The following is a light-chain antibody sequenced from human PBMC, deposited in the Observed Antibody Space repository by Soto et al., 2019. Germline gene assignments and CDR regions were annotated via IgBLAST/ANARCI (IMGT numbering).Light chain of an antibody. CDR1: QSVSSY. CDR2: DAS. CDR3: QQRSNWPRLS. J-gene: IGKJ4*01. V-gene: IGKV3-11*01. Sequence: EIVLTQSPATLSLSPGERATLSCRASQSVSSYLAWYQQKPGQAPRLLIYDASNRATGIPARFSGSVSGTHFTLTIISLEPEDFAVYYCQQRSNWPRLSFGGGTKVEIK.